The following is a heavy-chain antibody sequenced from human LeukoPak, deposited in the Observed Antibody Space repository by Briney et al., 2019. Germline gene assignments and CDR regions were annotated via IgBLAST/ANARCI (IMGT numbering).Heavy chain of an antibody. V-gene: IGHV1-69*13. J-gene: IGHJ4*02. CDR3: ARAPPSVETGFDY. D-gene: IGHD5-24*01. CDR1: GGTFSSYA. Sequence: SVKVSCKASGGTFSSYAISWVRQVPGQGLEWMGGIIPIFGTANYAQKFQGRVTITADESTSTAYMELCSLRSEDTAVYYCARAPPSVETGFDYWGQGTLVTVSS. CDR2: IIPIFGTA.